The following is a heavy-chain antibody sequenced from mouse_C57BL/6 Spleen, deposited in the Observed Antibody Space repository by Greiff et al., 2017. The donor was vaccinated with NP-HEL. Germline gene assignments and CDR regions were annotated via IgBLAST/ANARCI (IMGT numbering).Heavy chain of an antibody. D-gene: IGHD1-1*01. CDR3: ASLFITTVVATDWFAY. Sequence: EVQGVESGGDLVKPGGSLKLSCAASGFTFSSYGMSWVRQTPDKRLEWVATISSGGSYTYYPDSVKGRFTISRDNAKNTLYLQMSSLKSEDTAMYYCASLFITTVVATDWFAYWGQGTLVTVSA. J-gene: IGHJ3*01. CDR1: GFTFSSYG. CDR2: ISSGGSYT. V-gene: IGHV5-6*01.